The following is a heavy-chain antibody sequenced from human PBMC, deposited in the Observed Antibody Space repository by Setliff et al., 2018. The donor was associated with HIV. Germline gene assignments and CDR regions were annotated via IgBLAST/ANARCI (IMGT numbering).Heavy chain of an antibody. V-gene: IGHV5-51*01. CDR2: IYPGDSDT. J-gene: IGHJ4*02. CDR3: ARRALRDGFHPQYYFDF. D-gene: IGHD4-4*01. Sequence: PGESLKISCKGSGYNFTTYWIAWLRQMPGKGLECTGLIYPGDSDTRLSPSLQGQVTISADRSTSTAYVQWSSLRASDTAMYYCARRALRDGFHPQYYFDFWGQGTLVTVSS. CDR1: GYNFTTYW.